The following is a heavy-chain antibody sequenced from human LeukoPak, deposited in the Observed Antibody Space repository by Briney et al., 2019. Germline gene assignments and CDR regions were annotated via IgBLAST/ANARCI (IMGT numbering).Heavy chain of an antibody. J-gene: IGHJ5*02. CDR3: ATSHGANYYGSGTKNWFDP. CDR2: IIPILGIA. CDR1: GATFSSYT. V-gene: IGHV1-69*02. D-gene: IGHD3-10*01. Sequence: GASVKVSCKASGATFSSYTISWVRQAPGQGLEWMGRIIPILGIANYAQKFQGRVTITADKSTSTAYMELSSLRSEDTAVYYCATSHGANYYGSGTKNWFDPWGQGTLVTVSS.